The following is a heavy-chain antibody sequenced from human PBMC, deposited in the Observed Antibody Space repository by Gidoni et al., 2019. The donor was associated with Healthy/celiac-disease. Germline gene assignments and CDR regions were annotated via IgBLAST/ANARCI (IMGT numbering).Heavy chain of an antibody. V-gene: IGHV3-21*01. Sequence: EVQLVESGGGLVKPGGSLRLSCAASGFTFSSYSMNWVRQAPGKGLEWVSSISSSSSYRYYADSVKGRFTISRDNAKNSLYLQMNSLRAEDTAVYYCAVVDTAMGLYYWGQGTLVTVSS. CDR1: GFTFSSYS. J-gene: IGHJ4*02. CDR3: AVVDTAMGLYY. D-gene: IGHD5-18*01. CDR2: ISSSSSYR.